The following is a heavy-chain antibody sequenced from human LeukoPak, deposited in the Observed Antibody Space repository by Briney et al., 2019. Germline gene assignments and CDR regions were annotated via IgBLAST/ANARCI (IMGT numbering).Heavy chain of an antibody. CDR1: GGSFSGYY. CDR3: ARHGRGPMAYFDY. CDR2: INHSGST. J-gene: IGHJ4*02. Sequence: RASETLSLTCAVYGGSFSGYYWSWIRQPPGKGLEWIGEINHSGSTNYNPSLKSRVTISVDTSKNQFSLKLSSVTAADTAVYYCARHGRGPMAYFDYWGQGTLVTVSS. D-gene: IGHD3/OR15-3a*01. V-gene: IGHV4-34*01.